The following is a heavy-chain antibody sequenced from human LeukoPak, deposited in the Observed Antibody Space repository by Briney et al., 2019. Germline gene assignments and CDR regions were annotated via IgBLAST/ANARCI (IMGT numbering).Heavy chain of an antibody. V-gene: IGHV4-39*01. Sequence: SETLSLTCTVSGGSISSSSYYWGWIRQPPGKGLEWIGSIYYSGTTYYNPSLKSRVTISVDTSKNQFSLKLSSVTAADTAVYYCANSIAVAANLAYWGQGTLVTVSS. J-gene: IGHJ4*02. CDR1: GGSISSSSYY. D-gene: IGHD6-19*01. CDR3: ANSIAVAANLAY. CDR2: IYYSGTT.